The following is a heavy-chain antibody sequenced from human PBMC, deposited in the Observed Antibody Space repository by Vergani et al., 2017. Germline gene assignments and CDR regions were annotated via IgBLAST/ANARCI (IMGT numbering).Heavy chain of an antibody. D-gene: IGHD3-9*01. CDR1: GFTFSSYG. Sequence: QVQLVESGGGGVQPGGSLRLSCAASGFTFSSYGMHWVRQAPGKGLEWVAFIRYDGSNKYYADSVKGRFTISRDNSKNTLYLQMNSLRAEDTAVYYCAKDVYDILTGPYGMDVWGQGTTVTVSS. V-gene: IGHV3-30*02. CDR2: IRYDGSNK. J-gene: IGHJ6*02. CDR3: AKDVYDILTGPYGMDV.